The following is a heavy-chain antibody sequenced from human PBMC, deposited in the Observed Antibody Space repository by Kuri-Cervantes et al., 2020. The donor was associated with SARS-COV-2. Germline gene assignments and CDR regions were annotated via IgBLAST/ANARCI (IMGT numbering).Heavy chain of an antibody. D-gene: IGHD6-19*01. J-gene: IGHJ4*02. CDR1: GFTFSSYG. Sequence: GESLKISCAASGFTFSSYGMHWVRQAPGKGLEWVAFIRYDGSNKYYADSVKGRFTISRDNSKNTPYLQMNSLRAEDTAVYYCARDSSSGWFSYWGQGTLVTVSS. CDR2: IRYDGSNK. CDR3: ARDSSSGWFSY. V-gene: IGHV3-30*02.